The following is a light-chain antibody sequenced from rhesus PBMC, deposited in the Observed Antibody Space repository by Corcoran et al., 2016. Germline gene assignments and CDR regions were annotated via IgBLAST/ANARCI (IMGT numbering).Light chain of an antibody. CDR2: AAS. V-gene: IGKV1-28*01. CDR1: QGISSY. Sequence: DIQMTQSPSSLSASVGDTVTITCRASQGISSYLNWFQQKPGKAPKFLIYAASSLESGVPSRFSGSGSGTEFTLTISSLQPEDFAAYYCLQHNNYPFTFGPGTKLDIK. J-gene: IGKJ3*01. CDR3: LQHNNYPFT.